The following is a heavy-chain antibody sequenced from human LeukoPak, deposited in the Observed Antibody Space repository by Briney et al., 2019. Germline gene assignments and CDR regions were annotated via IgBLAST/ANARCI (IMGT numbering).Heavy chain of an antibody. CDR3: ASADYYRIDF. J-gene: IGHJ4*02. Sequence: PSETLSLTCTVSSGAISTSHWLSWVRQPPGKGLEWIGEMHQSGITNYNPSLKSRVTMSLDKSKNQFSLKLSSVTAADTSVYFCASADYYRIDFWGQGTLVTVSS. D-gene: IGHD3-10*01. CDR2: MHQSGIT. CDR1: SGAISTSHW. V-gene: IGHV4-4*02.